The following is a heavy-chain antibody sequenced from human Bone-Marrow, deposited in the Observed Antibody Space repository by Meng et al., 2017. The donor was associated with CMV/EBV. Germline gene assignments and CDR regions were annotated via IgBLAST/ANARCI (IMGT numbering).Heavy chain of an antibody. CDR3: ARDLVDWQQVVPLYCDY. Sequence: ASVKVSCKASGYSFTGLYIHWVRQAPGQGLEWMGWINPNSGGTNSAQKFQGRVTMTRDTSITTAYMDLSKLRSDDTAVYYCARDLVDWQQVVPLYCDYWGQGTLVTVSS. J-gene: IGHJ4*02. CDR1: GYSFTGLY. CDR2: INPNSGGT. D-gene: IGHD6-13*01. V-gene: IGHV1-2*02.